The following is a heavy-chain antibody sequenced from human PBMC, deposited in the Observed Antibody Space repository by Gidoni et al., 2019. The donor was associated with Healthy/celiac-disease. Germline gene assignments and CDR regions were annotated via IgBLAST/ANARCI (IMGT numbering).Heavy chain of an antibody. J-gene: IGHJ6*02. V-gene: IGHV4-59*01. CDR1: GGSISSYY. D-gene: IGHD3-10*01. CDR3: ARGFGESIYGMDV. Sequence: QVQLQESGPGLVKPSETLSLTCTGPGGSISSYYWSWIRQTQVKGLAWIGYIYYSGSTNYNPSLKSRVTISVDTSKNQFSLKLSSVTAADTAVYYCARGFGESIYGMDVWGQGTTVTVSS. CDR2: IYYSGST.